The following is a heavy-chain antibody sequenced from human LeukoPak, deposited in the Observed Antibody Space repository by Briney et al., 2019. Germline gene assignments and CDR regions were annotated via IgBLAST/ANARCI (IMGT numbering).Heavy chain of an antibody. D-gene: IGHD2-2*01. J-gene: IGHJ5*02. V-gene: IGHV4-38-2*01. CDR3: AREGGYCSRTSCLDWFDP. CDR1: GYSISSGYY. Sequence: PSETLSLTCAVSGYSISSGYYWGWIRQPPGKGLEWIGNIYQSGGTFHNPSLKSRATISLDTSKNQFSLKLRSVTAADTAVYYCAREGGYCSRTSCLDWFDPWGQGTLVTVSS. CDR2: IYQSGGT.